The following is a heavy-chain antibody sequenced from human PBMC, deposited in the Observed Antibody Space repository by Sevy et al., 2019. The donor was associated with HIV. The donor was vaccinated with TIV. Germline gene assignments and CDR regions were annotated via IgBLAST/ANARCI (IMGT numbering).Heavy chain of an antibody. CDR1: GFTFSYYN. CDR2: ISSGSSYV. Sequence: GGSLRLSCAASGFTFSYYNMNWVRQAPGKGLEWVSSISSGSSYVYHADSVKGRFTSSRDNAKNSLYLQMNSLRTEDTAVYYCASPLHYYDSPSAYWGQGTQVTVSS. J-gene: IGHJ4*02. CDR3: ASPLHYYDSPSAY. D-gene: IGHD3-22*01. V-gene: IGHV3-21*01.